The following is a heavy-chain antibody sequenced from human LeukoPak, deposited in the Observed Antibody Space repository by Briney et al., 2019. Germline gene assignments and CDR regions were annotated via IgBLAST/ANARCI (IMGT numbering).Heavy chain of an antibody. CDR1: GGSISSGSYY. CDR3: ARGGWGAFDI. V-gene: IGHV4-61*01. D-gene: IGHD6-19*01. J-gene: IGHJ3*02. Sequence: PSETLSLTCTVSGGSISSGSYYWSWIRQPPGKGLEWIGFIYYSGTTNYNPSLKSRVTVSVDASKNQFSLNLSSVTAADTAVYYCARGGWGAFDIWGQGTMVTVSS. CDR2: IYYSGTT.